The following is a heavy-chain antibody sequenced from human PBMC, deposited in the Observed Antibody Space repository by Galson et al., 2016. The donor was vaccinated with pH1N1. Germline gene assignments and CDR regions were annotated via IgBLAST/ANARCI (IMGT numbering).Heavy chain of an antibody. Sequence: SVKVSCKVTGYTLTKVSMHRVRQAPGKGLEWMGSFDPEDGETLYAQKFQGRLTMTEDSSTDTAYMELNTLTSDDTAVYYCARDVRISLWLPDFWGQGTLVTVSS. CDR2: FDPEDGET. J-gene: IGHJ4*02. D-gene: IGHD5-18*01. CDR1: GYTLTKVS. V-gene: IGHV1-24*01. CDR3: ARDVRISLWLPDF.